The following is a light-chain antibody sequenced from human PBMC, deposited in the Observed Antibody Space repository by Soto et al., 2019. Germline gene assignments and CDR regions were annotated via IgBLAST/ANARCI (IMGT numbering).Light chain of an antibody. CDR1: SSNIGSNT. CDR2: SNN. CDR3: AAWDASLNGPL. Sequence: QSVLTQPPSASGTPGQRVTISCSGSSSNIGSNTVNWYQQLPGTAPTRLIYSNNQRPSGVPDRFSGSKSGTSASLAVNGLQSGDEADYYCAAWDASLNGPLFGGGTKLTVL. V-gene: IGLV1-44*01. J-gene: IGLJ3*02.